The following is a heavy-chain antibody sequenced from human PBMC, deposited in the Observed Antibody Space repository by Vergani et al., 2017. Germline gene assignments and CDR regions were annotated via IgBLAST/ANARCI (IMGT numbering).Heavy chain of an antibody. V-gene: IGHV3-13*01. D-gene: IGHD2-2*01. CDR2: IGTAGDT. Sequence: VQLVESGGGVVQPGRSLRLSCAASGFTFSSYDMHWVRQATGKGLEWVSAIGTAGDTYYPGSVKGRFTISRDNSKNTLYLQMNSLRAEDTAVYYCARAQPTSYDYWGQGTLVTVSS. CDR1: GFTFSSYD. CDR3: ARAQPTSYDY. J-gene: IGHJ4*02.